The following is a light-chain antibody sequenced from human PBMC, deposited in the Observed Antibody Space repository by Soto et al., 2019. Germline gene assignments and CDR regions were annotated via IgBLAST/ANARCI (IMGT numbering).Light chain of an antibody. J-gene: IGKJ1*01. CDR2: NAS. V-gene: IGKV1-39*01. Sequence: DIQMTQSPSTLSGSIGDRVTITCRASQTISRWLAWYQQKPGKAPTLLLYNASTLQSGVPSRFSGSGPGTAFTLTISSLQPEDFAIYYCQQSYSTPRTFGQGTNVDIK. CDR3: QQSYSTPRT. CDR1: QTISRW.